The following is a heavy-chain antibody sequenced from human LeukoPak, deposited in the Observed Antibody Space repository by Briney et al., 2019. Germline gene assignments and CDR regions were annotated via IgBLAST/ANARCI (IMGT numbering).Heavy chain of an antibody. D-gene: IGHD1-1*01. CDR2: IHYSGST. CDR1: GGSISSSSYY. V-gene: IGHV4-39*01. CDR3: ASIGTYFQH. Sequence: SETLSLTCTVSGGSISSSSYYWGWIRQPPGKGLEWIGSIHYSGSTYYNPSLKSRVTISVDTSKNQFSLKLRSVTAADTAVYYCASIGTYFQHWGQGTLVTVSS. J-gene: IGHJ1*01.